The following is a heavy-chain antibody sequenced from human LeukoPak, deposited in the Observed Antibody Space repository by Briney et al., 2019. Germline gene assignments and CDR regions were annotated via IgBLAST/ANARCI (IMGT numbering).Heavy chain of an antibody. CDR2: MSGSGGST. J-gene: IGHJ4*02. CDR3: AKRIGSCDSISCLYFDH. CDR1: GFTFSSYA. V-gene: IGHV3-23*01. D-gene: IGHD2-2*01. Sequence: GGSLRLSCAASGFTFSSYAMSWVRQTPGKGLEWVSTMSGSGGSTYYADSVKGRFTVSRDNVNNMVYLQMNSLRDEDTAVYYCAKRIGSCDSISCLYFDHWGQGALVTVSS.